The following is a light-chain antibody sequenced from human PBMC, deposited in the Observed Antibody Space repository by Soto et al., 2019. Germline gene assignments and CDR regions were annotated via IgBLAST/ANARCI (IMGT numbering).Light chain of an antibody. CDR3: QTWGTGIEV. J-gene: IGLJ3*02. Sequence: QPVLTQSPSASASLGASVKLTCTLSSGHSSYTIAWHQQQPEKGPRYLMTLNSDGSHSKGDGIPDRFSGSSSGAERYLSISSIQSEDEADYYCQTWGTGIEVFGGGTKLTVL. CDR2: LNSDGSH. CDR1: SGHSSYT. V-gene: IGLV4-69*01.